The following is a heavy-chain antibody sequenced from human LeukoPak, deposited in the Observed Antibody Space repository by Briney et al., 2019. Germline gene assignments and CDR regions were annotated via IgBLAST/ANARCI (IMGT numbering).Heavy chain of an antibody. CDR2: IYHSGST. Sequence: SETLSLTCTVSGYSISSGYYWGWIRQPPGKGLEWIGSIYHSGSTNYNPSLKSRVTISVDTSKNQFSLKLSSVTAADTAVYYCANLPRRHSSGRYLGVRPSPDAFDIWGQGTMVTVSS. CDR3: ANLPRRHSSGRYLGVRPSPDAFDI. CDR1: GYSISSGYY. J-gene: IGHJ3*02. D-gene: IGHD6-19*01. V-gene: IGHV4-38-2*02.